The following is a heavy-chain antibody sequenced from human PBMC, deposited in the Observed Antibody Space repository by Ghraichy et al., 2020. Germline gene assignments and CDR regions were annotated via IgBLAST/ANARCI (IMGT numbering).Heavy chain of an antibody. J-gene: IGHJ4*02. D-gene: IGHD6-13*01. CDR3: ATAIAAAGENY. Sequence: LTCAASTFTFRSFSMNWVRQAPGKGLEWVSHISITSTTIYYADSVKGRFTISRDNDRNTLYLQMDSLRDEDTAVYYCATAIAAAGENYWGQGTLVTVSS. V-gene: IGHV3-48*02. CDR2: ISITSTTI. CDR1: TFTFRSFS.